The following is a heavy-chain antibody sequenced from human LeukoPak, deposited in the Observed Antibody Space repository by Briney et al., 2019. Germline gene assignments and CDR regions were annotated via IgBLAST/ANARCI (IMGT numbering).Heavy chain of an antibody. CDR3: ATSGELSGDY. J-gene: IGHJ4*02. D-gene: IGHD1-26*01. V-gene: IGHV1-24*01. CDR2: FDPEDGET. Sequence: ASLKLSCKVSGYTLTKLSMHWVRQAPGKGLEWMGSFDPEDGETIYAQKFQGRVTMTEDTSTDTAYMELSSLRSEDTAVYYCATSGELSGDYWGQGTLVTVSS. CDR1: GYTLTKLS.